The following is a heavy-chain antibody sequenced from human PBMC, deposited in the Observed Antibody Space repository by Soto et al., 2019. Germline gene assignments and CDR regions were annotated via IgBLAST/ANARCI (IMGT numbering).Heavy chain of an antibody. D-gene: IGHD3-22*01. CDR3: ATVSNYYDSSGIAPFDY. Sequence: GASVRVSCKVSGYTLTELSMHWVRQAPGKGLEWMGGFDPEDGETIYAQKFQGRVTMTEDTSTDTAYMELSSLRSEDTAVYYCATVSNYYDSSGIAPFDYWGQGTLVTASS. CDR1: GYTLTELS. V-gene: IGHV1-24*01. CDR2: FDPEDGET. J-gene: IGHJ4*02.